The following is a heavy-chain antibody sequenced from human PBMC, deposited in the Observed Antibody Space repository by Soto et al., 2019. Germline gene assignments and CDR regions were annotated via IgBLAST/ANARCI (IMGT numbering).Heavy chain of an antibody. Sequence: PGGSLRLSCTDFGFTFSSYEMKWVRQAPGKGLEWVSYISSSGSTIYNTDSATGRFTISRDNAKNSLYLQMNSLRAEDTAVYYCARVYGSDSYFLYFYGMDVWGQGTTVTVSS. D-gene: IGHD3-10*01. CDR1: GFTFSSYE. CDR2: ISSSGSTI. V-gene: IGHV3-48*03. CDR3: ARVYGSDSYFLYFYGMDV. J-gene: IGHJ6*02.